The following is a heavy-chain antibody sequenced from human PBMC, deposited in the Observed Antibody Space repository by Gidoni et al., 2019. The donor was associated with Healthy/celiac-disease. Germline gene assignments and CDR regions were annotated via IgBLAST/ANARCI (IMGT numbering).Heavy chain of an antibody. D-gene: IGHD3-22*01. CDR3: ARDPKTYYYDSSGYSSFFDY. V-gene: IGHV3-30-3*01. Sequence: QVQLVESGGGVVQPGRSLRLSCAASGFTFSSYAMHWVRQAPGRGLEWVAVISYDGSNKYYADSVKGRFTISRDNSKNTLYLQMNSLRAEDTAVYYCARDPKTYYYDSSGYSSFFDYWGQGTLVTVSS. CDR1: GFTFSSYA. CDR2: ISYDGSNK. J-gene: IGHJ4*02.